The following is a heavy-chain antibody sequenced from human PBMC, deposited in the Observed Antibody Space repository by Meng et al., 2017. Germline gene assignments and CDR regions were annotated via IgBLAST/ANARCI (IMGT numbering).Heavy chain of an antibody. V-gene: IGHV4-39*07. J-gene: IGHJ4*02. CDR1: RCSISSSSYY. D-gene: IGHD2-2*01. CDR2: IYYSGST. CDR3: PRNPLRYCSSTSCSPAH. Sequence: SETLSLTCTVSRCSISSSSYYWGWTRQPPGKGLEWIGSIYYSGSTYYNPSLKSRVTISVDTSKNPFSLKLSSVTAAGTAVYYCPRNPLRYCSSTSCSPAHWGQGTLVTVSS.